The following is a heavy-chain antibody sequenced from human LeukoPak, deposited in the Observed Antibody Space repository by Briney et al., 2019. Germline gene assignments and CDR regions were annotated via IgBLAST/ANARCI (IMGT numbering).Heavy chain of an antibody. D-gene: IGHD1-26*01. CDR3: ARDSGGATTWYYYYGMDV. CDR2: ISGSGGST. Sequence: GGSLRLSCAASGFTFSSYAMSWVRQAPGKGLEWVSAISGSGGSTYYADSVKGRFTISRDNAKNSLYLQMNSLRAEDTAVYYCARDSGGATTWYYYYGMDVWGQGTTVTVSS. CDR1: GFTFSSYA. V-gene: IGHV3-23*01. J-gene: IGHJ6*02.